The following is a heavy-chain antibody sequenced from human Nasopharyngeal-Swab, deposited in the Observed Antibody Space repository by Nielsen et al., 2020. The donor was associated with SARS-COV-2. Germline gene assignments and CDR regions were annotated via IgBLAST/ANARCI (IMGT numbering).Heavy chain of an antibody. V-gene: IGHV3-30*18. J-gene: IGHJ4*02. CDR2: ISYDGSNK. CDR3: AKTELPYCSSTSCFSDY. Sequence: GGSLRLSCAASGFTFSSYGMHWVRQAPAKGLEWVAVISYDGSNKYYADSVKGRFTISRDNSKNTLYLQMNSLRAEDTAVYYCAKTELPYCSSTSCFSDYWGQGTLVTASS. CDR1: GFTFSSYG. D-gene: IGHD2-2*01.